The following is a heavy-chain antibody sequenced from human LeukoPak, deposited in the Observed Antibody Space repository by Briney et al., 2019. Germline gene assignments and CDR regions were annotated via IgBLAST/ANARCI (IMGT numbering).Heavy chain of an antibody. CDR2: INPNSGGT. V-gene: IGHV1-2*02. CDR1: GYTFTGYY. J-gene: IGHJ5*02. CDR3: ARDRGSALLWGFDP. Sequence: ASVKVSCKASGYTFTGYYMHWVRQAPGQGLEWMGWINPNSGGTNYAQKFQGRVTMTRDTSISTAYMELSRLRSDDTAVYYCARDRGSALLWGFDPWGQGTLVTVSS. D-gene: IGHD3-10*01.